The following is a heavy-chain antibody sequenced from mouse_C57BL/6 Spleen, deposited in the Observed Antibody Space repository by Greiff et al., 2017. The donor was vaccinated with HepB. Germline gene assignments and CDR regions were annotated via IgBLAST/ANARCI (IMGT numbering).Heavy chain of an antibody. D-gene: IGHD1-1*01. CDR1: GYAFSSSW. J-gene: IGHJ2*01. Sequence: QVQLQQSGPELVKPGASVKISCKASGYAFSSSWMNWVKQRPGKGLEWIGRIYPGDGDTNYNGKFKGKATLTADKSSSTAYIQLSSLTSEDSAVYFGASGSTVVAPYFDYWGQGTTLTVSS. V-gene: IGHV1-82*01. CDR3: ASGSTVVAPYFDY. CDR2: IYPGDGDT.